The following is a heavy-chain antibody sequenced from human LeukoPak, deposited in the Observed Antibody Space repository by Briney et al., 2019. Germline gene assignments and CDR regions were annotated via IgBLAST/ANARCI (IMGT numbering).Heavy chain of an antibody. CDR1: GFTFSSYG. Sequence: GGSLRLSRAASGFTFSSYGMDWVRQAPGKGLEWVGVIWYDVSNKYYADSLKGRFTISIDNSKNTLYLQMNSLRAEDTAVYYCAKDGTLYSSGCPDYWGQGTLVTVSS. D-gene: IGHD6-19*01. CDR3: AKDGTLYSSGCPDY. V-gene: IGHV3-33*06. CDR2: IWYDVSNK. J-gene: IGHJ4*02.